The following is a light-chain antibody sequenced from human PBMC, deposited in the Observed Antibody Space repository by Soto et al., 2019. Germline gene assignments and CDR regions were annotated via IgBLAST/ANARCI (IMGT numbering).Light chain of an antibody. J-gene: IGKJ1*01. CDR2: DAS. CDR1: QSVSSY. CDR3: QQRTNWPPWT. Sequence: EIVFAQAPATLSLSPGDRATLSCRASQSVSSYLAWYQQKPGQAPRLIIYDASNRATGIPARFSGSGSGTDFTLTISSLEPEDFAVYYCQQRTNWPPWTLGQGTKVDIK. V-gene: IGKV3-11*01.